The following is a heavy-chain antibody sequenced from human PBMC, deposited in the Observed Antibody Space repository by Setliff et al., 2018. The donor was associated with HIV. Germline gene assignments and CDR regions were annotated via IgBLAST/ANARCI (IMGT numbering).Heavy chain of an antibody. CDR2: IYYSGST. Sequence: SETLSLTCTVSGVSITSYYWSWIRQPPGKGLEWIGYIYYSGSTNYNPSLKSRVTISVDTSKNQFSLKLSSVTAADTAVYYCARGSRGYSYAYYYYYMDVWGKGTTVTVSS. CDR3: ARGSRGYSYAYYYYYMDV. J-gene: IGHJ6*03. CDR1: GVSITSYY. D-gene: IGHD5-18*01. V-gene: IGHV4-59*01.